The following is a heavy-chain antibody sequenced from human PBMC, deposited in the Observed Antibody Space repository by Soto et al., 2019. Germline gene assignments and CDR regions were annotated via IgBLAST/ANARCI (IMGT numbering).Heavy chain of an antibody. V-gene: IGHV3-21*01. Sequence: PGGSLRLSCVTSGFTFSRNTMNWVRQAPGKGLEWVASITSSGSYVYYADSVKGRFSASRDNAKNSLSLQMDSLRPDDTAIYFCVKDEGIEPMDVWGQGTTFTVSS. CDR3: VKDEGIEPMDV. J-gene: IGHJ6*02. CDR2: ITSSGSYV. D-gene: IGHD3-3*02. CDR1: GFTFSRNT.